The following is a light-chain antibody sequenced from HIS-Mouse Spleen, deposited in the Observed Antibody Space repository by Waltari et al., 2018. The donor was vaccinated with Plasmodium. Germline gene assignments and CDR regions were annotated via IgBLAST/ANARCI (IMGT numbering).Light chain of an antibody. CDR3: QQYNNWSFT. J-gene: IGKJ3*01. V-gene: IGKV3-15*01. CDR2: GAS. CDR1: QSGSSN. Sequence: EIVMTQSPATLSVSPGERATLSCRASQSGSSNLAWYQQKPGQAPRLLIYGASTRAPGIPARFSGSGSGTEFTLTISSLQSEDFAVYYCQQYNNWSFTFGPGTKVDIK.